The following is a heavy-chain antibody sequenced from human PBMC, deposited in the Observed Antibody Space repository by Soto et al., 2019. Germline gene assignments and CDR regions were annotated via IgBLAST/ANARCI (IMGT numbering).Heavy chain of an antibody. Sequence: GESLRLSCTASGFTVGDYAINWVRQVPGKGLEWLGFIRNDIYDETTEYAASVKGRIIISRDDSKSMAYLQMDSLKTADTGVYYCTRGRDGYNPYYFLYWGQGALVTVSS. D-gene: IGHD5-12*01. CDR3: TRGRDGYNPYYFLY. CDR1: GFTVGDYA. J-gene: IGHJ4*02. V-gene: IGHV3-49*04. CDR2: IRNDIYDETT.